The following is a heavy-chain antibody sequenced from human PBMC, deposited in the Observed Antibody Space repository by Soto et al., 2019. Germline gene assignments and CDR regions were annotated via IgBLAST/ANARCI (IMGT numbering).Heavy chain of an antibody. CDR1: GFTFSTYW. V-gene: IGHV3-7*01. J-gene: IGHJ6*02. CDR3: TTSPHRDSERVFV. D-gene: IGHD1-26*01. Sequence: EVQLVESGGGLVQPGGSLRLSCAASGFTFSTYWMSWVRRTPGKGLEWVANIKQDGTEKYYVDSVRGRLTASRDNAKSALYLQMNSLRVEDTAVYYCTTSPHRDSERVFVWGQGTAVTVS. CDR2: IKQDGTEK.